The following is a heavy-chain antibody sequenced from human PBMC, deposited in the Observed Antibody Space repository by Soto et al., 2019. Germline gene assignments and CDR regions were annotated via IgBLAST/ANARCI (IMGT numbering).Heavy chain of an antibody. CDR1: GFTFSSYA. Sequence: EVQLSESGGGLVQPGGSLRLSCAASGFTFSSYAMSWVRQAPGKGLEWVSVISGSADNTYYADSVKGRFTISRDNSKNTLYLQMNSLRAEDTAVYYCAKDGAQWLRRRYNWFDPWGQGTLVTVSS. J-gene: IGHJ5*02. D-gene: IGHD2-8*01. CDR3: AKDGAQWLRRRYNWFDP. CDR2: ISGSADNT. V-gene: IGHV3-23*01.